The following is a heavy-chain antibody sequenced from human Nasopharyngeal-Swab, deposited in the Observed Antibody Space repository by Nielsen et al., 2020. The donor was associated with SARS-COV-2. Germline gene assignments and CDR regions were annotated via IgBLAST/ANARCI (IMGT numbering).Heavy chain of an antibody. V-gene: IGHV3-23*01. Sequence: GGSLRLSCAASGFSITTYGMTWVRQAPGKGLEWISGISELGTGIYYADSVWGRFTISRDTSKNTLYLQMNSLRPEDTAVYYCARRKEILWLGSQRHGMDVWGQGTTVTVSS. CDR3: ARRKEILWLGSQRHGMDV. CDR2: ISELGTGI. J-gene: IGHJ6*02. CDR1: GFSITTYG. D-gene: IGHD3-10*01.